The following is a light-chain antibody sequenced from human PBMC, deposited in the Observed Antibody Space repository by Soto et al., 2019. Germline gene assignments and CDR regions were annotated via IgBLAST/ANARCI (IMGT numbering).Light chain of an antibody. Sequence: EIVLTQSPGTLSLSPGERATLSCRASLSVSSSYLAWYQQKPGQAPRLLIYGASSRATGIPDRFSGSGSGTDFTLTISRLEPEDFAVYYCQLYGSSPYTFGQGTKLEIK. CDR3: QLYGSSPYT. J-gene: IGKJ2*01. CDR2: GAS. CDR1: LSVSSSY. V-gene: IGKV3-20*01.